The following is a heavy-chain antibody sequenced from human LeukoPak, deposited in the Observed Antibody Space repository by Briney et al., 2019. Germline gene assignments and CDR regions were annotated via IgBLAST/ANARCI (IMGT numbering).Heavy chain of an antibody. V-gene: IGHV1-2*02. J-gene: IGHJ4*02. Sequence: ASVKVSCKASGYTFISYSMNWVRQAPGQGLEWMGWMNPKSGGTNYAQKFEARVTMNRDTSISTAYMELSRLRFDDTAVYYCARSPDILTGEKFDYWGQGTLVTVSS. D-gene: IGHD3-9*01. CDR2: MNPKSGGT. CDR3: ARSPDILTGEKFDY. CDR1: GYTFISYS.